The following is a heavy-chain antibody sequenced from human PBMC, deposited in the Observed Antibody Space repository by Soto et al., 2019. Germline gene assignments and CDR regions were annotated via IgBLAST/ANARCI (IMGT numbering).Heavy chain of an antibody. CDR1: GGSFSGYY. D-gene: IGHD2-15*01. J-gene: IGHJ4*02. CDR3: GSSPARFCSGGCCYGGFGV. Sequence: QVQLQQWGAGLLKPSETLSLTCAVYGGSFSGYYWSWIRQPPGKGLEWIGEINHSGSTNYNPSLRSRVNVAGDPSPNQFSLKLSAVAGAVTVGYYCGSSPARFCSGGCCYGGFGVWGQGTLVTVSS. V-gene: IGHV4-34*01. CDR2: INHSGST.